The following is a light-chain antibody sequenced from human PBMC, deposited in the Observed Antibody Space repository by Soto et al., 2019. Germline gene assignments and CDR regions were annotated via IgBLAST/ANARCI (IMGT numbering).Light chain of an antibody. J-gene: IGLJ3*02. V-gene: IGLV2-11*01. CDR2: DVS. Sequence: QSALTQPRSVSGSPGQSVTISCTGTSSDVGGYNYVSWYQQHPGKAPKLMIYDVSKRPSGVPDRFSGWKSGNTASLTISGLQAEDEADYYCCTYAGSYTWVFGEGTKLTVL. CDR3: CTYAGSYTWV. CDR1: SSDVGGYNY.